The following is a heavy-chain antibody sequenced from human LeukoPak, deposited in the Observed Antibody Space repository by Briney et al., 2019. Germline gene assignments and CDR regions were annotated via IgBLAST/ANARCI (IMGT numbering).Heavy chain of an antibody. D-gene: IGHD3-10*01. Sequence: GGSLRLSCAASGFTFSSCEMNWVRQAPGKGLEWLSYISNSGSSKYYADSVRGRFTISRDNAKNSLYLQMNSLRAENTAVYYCARARVPGELNYWGQGTLVTVSS. CDR1: GFTFSSCE. CDR2: ISNSGSSK. CDR3: ARARVPGELNY. V-gene: IGHV3-48*03. J-gene: IGHJ4*02.